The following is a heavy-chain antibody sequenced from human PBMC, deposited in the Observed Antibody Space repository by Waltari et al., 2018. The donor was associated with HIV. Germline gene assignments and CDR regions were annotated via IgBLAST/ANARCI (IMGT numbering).Heavy chain of an antibody. CDR3: ARRGAYYYDSSGYSNYYYYGMDV. V-gene: IGHV5-51*01. CDR2: IYPGDSDT. Sequence: EVQLVQSGAEVKKPGESLKISCKGSGYSFTSYWIGWVRQMPGKGLEWMGIIYPGDSDTRYSPSFQGQVTISADKSISTAYLQWSSLKASDTAMYYCARRGAYYYDSSGYSNYYYYGMDVWGQGTTVTVSS. CDR1: GYSFTSYW. D-gene: IGHD3-22*01. J-gene: IGHJ6*02.